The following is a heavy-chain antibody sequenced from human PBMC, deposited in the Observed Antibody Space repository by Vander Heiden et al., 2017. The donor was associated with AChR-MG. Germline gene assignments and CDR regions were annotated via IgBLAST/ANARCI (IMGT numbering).Heavy chain of an antibody. J-gene: IGHJ4*02. CDR3: AGAPGLTIFGVIY. Sequence: EVQLVESGGVVVQPGGSLRLSCAASGFTFDDYTMHWVRKAPGKGLEWVSLISWDGGSTYYADSVKGRFTISRDNSKNSLYLQMNSLRTEDTALYYCAGAPGLTIFGVIYWGQGTLVTVSS. D-gene: IGHD3-3*01. V-gene: IGHV3-43*01. CDR2: ISWDGGST. CDR1: GFTFDDYT.